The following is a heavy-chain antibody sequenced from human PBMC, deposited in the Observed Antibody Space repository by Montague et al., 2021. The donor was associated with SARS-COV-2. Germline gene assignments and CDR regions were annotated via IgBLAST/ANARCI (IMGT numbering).Heavy chain of an antibody. CDR2: TYYRSKWYN. J-gene: IGHJ6*02. CDR1: GDSVSSNSAT. CDR3: TSGREGNYNVMDV. V-gene: IGHV6-1*01. Sequence: CAISGDSVSSNSATWNWVRQSPSRGLEFLGRTYYRSKWYNDYAXXXIGRVTINPDTSKNQFSLQLNSVTPEDTAIYYCTSGREGNYNVMDVWGQGTTVTVSS. D-gene: IGHD1-1*01.